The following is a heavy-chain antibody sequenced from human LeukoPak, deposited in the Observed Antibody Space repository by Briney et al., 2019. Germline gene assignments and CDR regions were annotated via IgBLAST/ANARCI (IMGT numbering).Heavy chain of an antibody. CDR3: AREGGFYRPLDY. D-gene: IGHD6-25*01. CDR1: GGSVSSTNW. Sequence: SETLSLTCGVSGGSVSSTNWWTWIRQPPGKGLEWIGEVHLDGRTNFNPSLKSRLTMSVDLSENHVSLKLTSVTASDTAVYYCAREGGFYRPLDYSGQGTLVTVSS. J-gene: IGHJ4*02. V-gene: IGHV4-4*02. CDR2: VHLDGRT.